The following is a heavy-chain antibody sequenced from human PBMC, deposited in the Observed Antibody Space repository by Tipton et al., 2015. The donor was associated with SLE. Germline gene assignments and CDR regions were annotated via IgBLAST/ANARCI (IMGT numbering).Heavy chain of an antibody. D-gene: IGHD3/OR15-3a*01. V-gene: IGHV4-59*11. CDR2: TFYHGKT. Sequence: LRLSCTISDDSIITHYWSWIRQSPGKGLEWIGYTFYHGKTDYNPSMKSRVTVSLDTSKNQFSLKLSSVTAADTAMYYCARGARWFDDFWTGYPLGNWFDPWGQGTLVTVSS. CDR1: DDSIITHY. J-gene: IGHJ5*02. CDR3: ARGARWFDDFWTGYPLGNWFDP.